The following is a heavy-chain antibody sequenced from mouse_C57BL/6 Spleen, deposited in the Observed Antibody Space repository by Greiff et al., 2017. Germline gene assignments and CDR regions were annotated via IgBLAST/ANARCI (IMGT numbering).Heavy chain of an antibody. CDR2: IDPENGDS. Sequence: VQLQQSGAELVRPGASVKLSCTASGFNIIDDYMHWVKQRPEQGLEWIGWIDPENGDSEYASKFQGKATITADASSNTAYLQHSSLTSEDTAVYCCTRIYDGYCEAYWGQRTLGTGSA. V-gene: IGHV14-4*01. CDR1: GFNIIDDY. D-gene: IGHD2-3*01. J-gene: IGHJ3*01. CDR3: TRIYDGYCEAY.